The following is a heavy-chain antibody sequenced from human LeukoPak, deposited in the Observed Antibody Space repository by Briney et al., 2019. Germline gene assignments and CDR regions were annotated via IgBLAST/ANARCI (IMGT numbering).Heavy chain of an antibody. CDR3: AKDRAYYSDSSGYYLVRAYDY. CDR1: GFTFSTYG. Sequence: GGSLRLSCAASGFTFSTYGMNWVRQAPGKGLEWVSGVSPSGDITYYADSVKGRFTLSRDNSKNTLYLQMNSLRAEDTAVYYCAKDRAYYSDSSGYYLVRAYDYWGQGTLVTVSS. CDR2: VSPSGDIT. V-gene: IGHV3-23*01. J-gene: IGHJ4*02. D-gene: IGHD3-22*01.